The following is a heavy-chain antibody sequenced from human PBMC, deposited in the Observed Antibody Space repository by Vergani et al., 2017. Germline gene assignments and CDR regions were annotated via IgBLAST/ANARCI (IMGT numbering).Heavy chain of an antibody. CDR3: ARHGSYGGGGWEKTGAYNWFDP. CDR1: GYSFTSYW. D-gene: IGHD3-16*01. J-gene: IGHJ5*02. V-gene: IGHV5-51*01. CDR2: IYPGDSDT. Sequence: EVQLVQSGAEVKKPGESLKISCKGSGYSFTSYWIGWVRQMPGKGLEWMGIIYPGDSDTRYSPSFQGQVTISADKSISTAYLQWSSLKASDTAMYYCARHGSYGGGGWEKTGAYNWFDPWGQGTLVTVSS.